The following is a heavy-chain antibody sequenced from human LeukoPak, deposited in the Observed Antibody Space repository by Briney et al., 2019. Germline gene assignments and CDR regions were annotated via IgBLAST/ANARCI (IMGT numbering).Heavy chain of an antibody. CDR3: CRDREWSLDY. Sequence: GGSLRLSCPASGFTFADHGVSWVRQAPGKGLEWVGLIKRKRDGGTTQYAASVKGRFTISRDDSKSIAYLQMDSLKTEDTAVYYCCRDREWSLDYWGQGTLVTASS. D-gene: IGHD3-3*01. J-gene: IGHJ4*02. CDR2: IKRKRDGGTT. CDR1: GFTFADHG. V-gene: IGHV3-49*04.